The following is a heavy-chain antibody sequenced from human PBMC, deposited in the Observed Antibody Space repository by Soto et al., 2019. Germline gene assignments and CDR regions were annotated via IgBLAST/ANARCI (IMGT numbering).Heavy chain of an antibody. D-gene: IGHD1-26*01. Sequence: SETLSLTCTVSGGSISSYYWSWIRQPAGKGLEWIGRIYTSGSTNYNPSLKSRVTMSVDTSKNQFSLKLSSVTAADTAVYYCARVKEVGATGWFDPWGQGTLVTVS. CDR2: IYTSGST. V-gene: IGHV4-4*07. CDR1: GGSISSYY. CDR3: ARVKEVGATGWFDP. J-gene: IGHJ5*02.